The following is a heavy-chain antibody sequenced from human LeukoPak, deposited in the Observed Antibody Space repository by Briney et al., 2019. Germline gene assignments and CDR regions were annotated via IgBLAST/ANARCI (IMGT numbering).Heavy chain of an antibody. CDR1: VYTFTSYG. D-gene: IGHD2-15*01. CDR2: ISAYNGNT. J-gene: IGHJ5*02. V-gene: IGHV1-18*01. Sequence: GPSVKVSCKSSVYTFTSYGFSWVRLAPRQGLEWMGWISAYNGNTNYAQKLQGRVTMTTDTSTSTAYMELRSLRSDDTAVYYCARDSCSGSSCYSGGSMTFDPWGQGTLVTVSS. CDR3: ARDSCSGSSCYSGGSMTFDP.